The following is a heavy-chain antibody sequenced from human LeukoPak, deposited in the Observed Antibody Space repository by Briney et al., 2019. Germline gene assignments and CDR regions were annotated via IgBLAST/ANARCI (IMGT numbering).Heavy chain of an antibody. D-gene: IGHD3-10*01. CDR1: GGSIRSSGDF. V-gene: IGHV4-61*08. Sequence: SETLSLTCTVSGGSIRSSGDFWNWIRQPPGKGLEWIGYVYYSGSTNYNPSLKSRVTISLDTSKNQFSLKLSSVTAADTAVYYCAREIYGSGILEAFDIWGQGTMVSVSS. J-gene: IGHJ3*02. CDR2: VYYSGST. CDR3: AREIYGSGILEAFDI.